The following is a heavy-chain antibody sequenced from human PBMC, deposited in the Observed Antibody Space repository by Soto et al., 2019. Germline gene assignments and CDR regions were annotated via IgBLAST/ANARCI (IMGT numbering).Heavy chain of an antibody. CDR2: ISAYNGNI. J-gene: IGHJ4*02. D-gene: IGHD6-19*01. Sequence: ASVKVSGKASGYTFSNYGINWVRQAPGQGLEWMGWISAYNGNINYAQKLQGRVTVTTDTSTSTTYMELRSLRSDDTAVYYCARDEDSGWNYFDYWGQGTLVTVSS. CDR3: ARDEDSGWNYFDY. CDR1: GYTFSNYG. V-gene: IGHV1-18*01.